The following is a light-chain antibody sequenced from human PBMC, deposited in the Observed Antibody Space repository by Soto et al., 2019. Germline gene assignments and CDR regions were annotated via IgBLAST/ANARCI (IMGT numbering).Light chain of an antibody. Sequence: SYELTQPPSVSVSPEQTASITCSGDKLGDKYACWYQQKPGQSPVLVIYQDSKRPSGIPERFSGSNSGNTATLTISGTQAMDGADYYCQAWDSSTAMVFGGGTKVTVL. J-gene: IGLJ2*01. CDR3: QAWDSSTAMV. CDR2: QDS. CDR1: KLGDKY. V-gene: IGLV3-1*01.